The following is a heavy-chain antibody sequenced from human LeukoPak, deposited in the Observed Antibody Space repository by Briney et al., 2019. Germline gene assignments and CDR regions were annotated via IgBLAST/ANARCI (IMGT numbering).Heavy chain of an antibody. CDR2: IWYDGSNK. CDR1: GFTFSSYG. D-gene: IGHD5-12*01. J-gene: IGHJ4*02. Sequence: PGRSLRLSCAASGFTFSSYGMHWVRQAPGKGLEWVAVIWYDGSNKYYADSVKGRFTISRDNSKNTLYLQMNSLRAEDTAVYYCARVGVYSGYDLMAYFDYWGQGTLVTVSS. CDR3: ARVGVYSGYDLMAYFDY. V-gene: IGHV3-33*01.